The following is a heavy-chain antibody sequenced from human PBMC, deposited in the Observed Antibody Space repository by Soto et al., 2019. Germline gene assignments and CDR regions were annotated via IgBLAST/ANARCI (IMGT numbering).Heavy chain of an antibody. CDR1: GGSVSSGSYY. Sequence: SETLSLTCTVSGGSVSSGSYYWIWIRQPPGKGLEWIGYIYYSGSTNYNPSLKSRVTISVDTSKNQFSLKLSSVTAADTAVYYCATRHPTSYFDYWGQGTLVTVSS. CDR2: IYYSGST. V-gene: IGHV4-61*01. CDR3: ATRHPTSYFDY. J-gene: IGHJ4*02.